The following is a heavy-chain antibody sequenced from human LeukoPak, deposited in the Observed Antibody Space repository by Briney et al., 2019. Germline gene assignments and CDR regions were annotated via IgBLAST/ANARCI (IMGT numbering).Heavy chain of an antibody. CDR3: ARHQRNWPFDY. V-gene: IGHV4-39*01. CDR1: GGSISSSSSY. Sequence: PSETLSLTCTVSGGSISSSSSYWGWIRQPPGKGLEWIGSIYYSGSTYYNPSLKSRVTISVDTSKNQFSLKLSSVTAADTAVYYCARHQRNWPFDYWGQGTLVTVSS. J-gene: IGHJ4*02. D-gene: IGHD1-1*01. CDR2: IYYSGST.